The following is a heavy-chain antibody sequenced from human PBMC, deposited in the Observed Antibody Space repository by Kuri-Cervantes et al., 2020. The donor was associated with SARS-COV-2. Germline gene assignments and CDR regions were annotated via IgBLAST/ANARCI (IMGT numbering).Heavy chain of an antibody. CDR2: ISSTSVFK. Sequence: GESLKISCAASGFTFSAFTISWVRQAPGKGLEWVSSISSTSVFKYYADSVKGRFTISRDNARDSVSLQMDSLRAEDTAIYYCARVYNWGYFYYLGVWGIGTTVTVSS. CDR3: ARVYNWGYFYYLGV. J-gene: IGHJ6*03. D-gene: IGHD3-16*01. V-gene: IGHV3-21*01. CDR1: GFTFSAFT.